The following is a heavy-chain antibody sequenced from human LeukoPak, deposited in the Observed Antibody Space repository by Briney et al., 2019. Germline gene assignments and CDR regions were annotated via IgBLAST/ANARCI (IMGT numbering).Heavy chain of an antibody. D-gene: IGHD2-2*01. Sequence: GGSLRLSCAASGFTFSYHTFNRLRQAPGKGLEWLSSISSSSTYMYYSDSVKGRFIISRDDAQDSVYLEMSSLRVEDTAIYYCARVPESTWTSLDYFDYWGQGTLVAVSS. CDR1: GFTFSYHT. CDR2: ISSSSTYM. V-gene: IGHV3-21*01. CDR3: ARVPESTWTSLDYFDY. J-gene: IGHJ4*01.